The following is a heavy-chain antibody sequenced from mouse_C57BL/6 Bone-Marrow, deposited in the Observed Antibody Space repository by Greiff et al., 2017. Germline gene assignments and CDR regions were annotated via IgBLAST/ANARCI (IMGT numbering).Heavy chain of an antibody. CDR1: GFNIKDDY. V-gene: IGHV14-4*01. J-gene: IGHJ3*01. CDR3: TSLIYYDYGLFAD. CDR2: IDPENGGT. Sequence: EVQLQQSGAELVRPGASVKLSCTASGFNIKDDYMHWVKQRPEQGLEWIGWIDPENGGTEYASKFQGKATITADPSSNTAYLQLSSLTSEDTAVYYCTSLIYYDYGLFADWGQGTLVTVSA. D-gene: IGHD2-4*01.